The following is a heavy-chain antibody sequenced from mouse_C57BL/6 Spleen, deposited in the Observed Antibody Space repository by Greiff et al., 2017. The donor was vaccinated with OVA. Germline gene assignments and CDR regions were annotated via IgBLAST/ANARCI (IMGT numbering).Heavy chain of an antibody. CDR1: GFTFSSYA. D-gene: IGHD4-1*01. V-gene: IGHV5-9-1*02. Sequence: EVKLVESGEGLVKPGGSLKLSCAASGFTFSSYAMSWVRQTPEKRLEWVAYISSGGDYIYYADTVKGRFTISRDNARNTLYLQMSSLKSEDTAMYYCTRAVTGTGYFDVWGTGTTVTVSS. CDR3: TRAVTGTGYFDV. J-gene: IGHJ1*03. CDR2: ISSGGDYI.